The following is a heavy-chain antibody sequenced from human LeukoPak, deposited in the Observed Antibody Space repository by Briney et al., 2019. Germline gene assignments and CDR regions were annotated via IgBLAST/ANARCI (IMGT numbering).Heavy chain of an antibody. CDR1: GFTFSDYY. J-gene: IGHJ4*02. Sequence: GGSLRLSCAASGFTFSDYYMSWVRQAPGKGLEWVSCISSGGATIKYAESVKGRFTISRDNAKNSLYLQMSSVRVEDTAVYYCARVPGSRSPYYFDSWGQGALVTVSP. CDR2: ISSGGATI. CDR3: ARVPGSRSPYYFDS. V-gene: IGHV3-11*04. D-gene: IGHD1-26*01.